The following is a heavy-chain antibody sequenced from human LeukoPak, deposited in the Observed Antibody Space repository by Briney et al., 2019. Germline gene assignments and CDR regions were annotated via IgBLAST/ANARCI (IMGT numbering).Heavy chain of an antibody. V-gene: IGHV4-39*01. CDR1: GCSISSSSYY. J-gene: IGHJ5*01. D-gene: IGHD2-2*01. CDR2: IYYSGST. CDR3: ARHFFSSIHGDQMLTPYWFDS. Sequence: SETLSLTCTVSGCSISSSSYYWGWIRQPPGKGLEWIGRIYYSGSTYYNPSLKSRVTISVDTSKNQFSLKLSSVTDADTAVYYCARHFFSSIHGDQMLTPYWFDSWGQGTLVTVSS.